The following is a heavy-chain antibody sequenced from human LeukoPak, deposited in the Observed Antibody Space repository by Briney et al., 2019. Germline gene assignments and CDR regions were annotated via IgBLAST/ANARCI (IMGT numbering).Heavy chain of an antibody. Sequence: GGSLRLSCAASGFNFNTYTMNWVRQAPGKGLEWVSSISSDSSYIYYADSVKGRFTISRDNSKNTLYLQMNSLRAEDTAVYYCAKDQHPDSSSWYMKGYFQHWGQGTLVTVSS. CDR1: GFNFNTYT. V-gene: IGHV3-23*01. D-gene: IGHD6-13*01. J-gene: IGHJ1*01. CDR3: AKDQHPDSSSWYMKGYFQH. CDR2: ISSDSSYI.